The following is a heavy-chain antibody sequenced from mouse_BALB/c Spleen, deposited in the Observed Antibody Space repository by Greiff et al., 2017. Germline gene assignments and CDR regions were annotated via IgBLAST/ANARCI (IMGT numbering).Heavy chain of an antibody. CDR1: GFTFSSYG. CDR3: ARHRDGYYGFAY. D-gene: IGHD2-3*01. V-gene: IGHV5-6*01. Sequence: EVQVVESGGDLVKPGGSLKLSCAASGFTFSSYGMSWVRQTPDKRLEWVATISSGGSYTYYPDSVKGRFTISRDNAKNTLYLQMSSLKSEDTAMYYCARHRDGYYGFAYWGQGTLVTVSA. CDR2: ISSGGSYT. J-gene: IGHJ3*01.